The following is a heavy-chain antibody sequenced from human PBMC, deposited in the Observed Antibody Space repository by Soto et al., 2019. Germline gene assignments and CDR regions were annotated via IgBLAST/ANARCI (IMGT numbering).Heavy chain of an antibody. Sequence: SETLSLTCAVYGGSFSGYYWSWIRQPPGKGLEWIGEINHSGSTNYNPSLKSRVTISVDTSKNQFSLKLSSVTAADTAVYYCARAPGDYFDYWGQGTLVTVSS. J-gene: IGHJ4*02. CDR3: ARAPGDYFDY. CDR1: GGSFSGYY. CDR2: INHSGST. V-gene: IGHV4-34*01.